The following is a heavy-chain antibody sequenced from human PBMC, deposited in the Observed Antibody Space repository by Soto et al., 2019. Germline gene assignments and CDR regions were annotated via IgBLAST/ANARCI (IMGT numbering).Heavy chain of an antibody. V-gene: IGHV3-64D*06. J-gene: IGHJ4*02. CDR3: VKVGWYSVDC. CDR2: IGAKGDAT. CDR1: GFTFQNYV. D-gene: IGHD6-19*01. Sequence: PGGSLRLSCSASGFTFQNYVIHWVRQAPGKGLEYVSAIGAKGDATYADSVKGRFSISRDNSKNSLFLQMTNVTFEDTATYFCVKVGWYSVDCWGQGALVTVSS.